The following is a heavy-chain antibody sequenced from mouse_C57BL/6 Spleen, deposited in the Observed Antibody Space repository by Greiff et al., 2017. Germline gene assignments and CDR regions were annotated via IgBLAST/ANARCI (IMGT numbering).Heavy chain of an antibody. J-gene: IGHJ3*01. Sequence: QVQLQQSGAELVRPGASVTLSCKASGYTFTDYEMHWVKQTPVHGLEWIGAIDPETGGTAYNQKFKGKAILTADKSSSTAYMELRSLTSEDSAVYYCTRLDYDYVWFAYWGQVTLVTVSA. D-gene: IGHD2-4*01. CDR3: TRLDYDYVWFAY. CDR2: IDPETGGT. CDR1: GYTFTDYE. V-gene: IGHV1-15*01.